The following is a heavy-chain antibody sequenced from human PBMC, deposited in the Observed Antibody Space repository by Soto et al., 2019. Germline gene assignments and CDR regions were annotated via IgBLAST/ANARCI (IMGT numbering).Heavy chain of an antibody. D-gene: IGHD2-2*01. J-gene: IGHJ4*02. CDR1: GYTFTSYG. CDR2: ISAYNGNT. CDR3: AREPDIVVVPAATPFDY. Sequence: ASVKVSCKASGYTFTSYGISWVRQAPGQGLEWMGLISAYNGNTNYAQKFQGRVTMTRDTSTSTVYMELSSLRSEDTAVYYCAREPDIVVVPAATPFDYWGQGTLVTVSS. V-gene: IGHV1-18*01.